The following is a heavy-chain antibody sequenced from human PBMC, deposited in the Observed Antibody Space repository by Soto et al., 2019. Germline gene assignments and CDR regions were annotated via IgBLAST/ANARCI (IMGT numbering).Heavy chain of an antibody. CDR3: ARQGSAVTTEDYYYYMDV. Sequence: PGESLKISCKGSGYSFTSYWIGWVRQMPGKGLEWMGIIYPGDSDTRYSPSFQGQVTISADKSISTAYLQWSSLKASDTAMYYCARQGSAVTTEDYYYYMDVWGKGTTVTVS. D-gene: IGHD4-17*01. J-gene: IGHJ6*03. CDR1: GYSFTSYW. V-gene: IGHV5-51*01. CDR2: IYPGDSDT.